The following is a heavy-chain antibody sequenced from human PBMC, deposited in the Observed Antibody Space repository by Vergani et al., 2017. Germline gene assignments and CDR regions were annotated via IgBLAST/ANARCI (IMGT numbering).Heavy chain of an antibody. CDR2: MSSGDSI. V-gene: IGHV3-11*04. D-gene: IGHD2-21*02. J-gene: IGHJ6*02. CDR3: ARETDTVSAVSYNYYAMDG. Sequence: QVQLVESGGGLVKPGGSLRLSCAASGFTFSDHYMSWVRQAPGKGLEWISYMSSGDSIYYADSVKGRFTVSRDNTKNTLYLQMNSLRAEDTAVYYCARETDTVSAVSYNYYAMDGWGQGTTVCVSS. CDR1: GFTFSDHY.